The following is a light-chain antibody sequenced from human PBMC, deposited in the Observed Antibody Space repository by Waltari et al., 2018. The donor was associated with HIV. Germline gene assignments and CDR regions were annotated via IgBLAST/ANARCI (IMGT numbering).Light chain of an antibody. Sequence: QSGLSQPPPVSKTFRQTAILTCHGVYKNVGSQGATWFQQHRSRPPKLPSSMTNGRPSGVAGRFSASRSADTAYLSISSWESDDEADYYCSSWDSTLSAWVFGGGTQLTVL. J-gene: IGLJ3*02. CDR2: MTN. CDR3: SSWDSTLSAWV. CDR1: YKNVGSQG. V-gene: IGLV10-54*01.